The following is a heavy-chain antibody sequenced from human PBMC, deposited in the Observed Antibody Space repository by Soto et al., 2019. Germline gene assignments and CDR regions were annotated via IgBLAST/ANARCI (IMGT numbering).Heavy chain of an antibody. CDR2: IYYSGST. J-gene: IGHJ5*02. CDR3: AREQRPPPDRHPSYLNLFAP. Sequence: SETLSLTCTVSGGSISSGGYYWSWIRQHPGKGLEWIGYIYYSGSTYYNPSLKSRVTISVDTSKNQFSLKLSSVTAADTAVYYCAREQRPPPDRHPSYLNLFAPRGQGSLDIVSS. CDR1: GGSISSGGYY. V-gene: IGHV4-31*03.